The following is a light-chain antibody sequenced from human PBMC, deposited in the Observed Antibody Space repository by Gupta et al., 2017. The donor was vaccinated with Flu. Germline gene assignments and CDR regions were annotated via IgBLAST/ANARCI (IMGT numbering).Light chain of an antibody. Sequence: LGERDTINCKSSQSVLYSSNNKNYLAWYQQKPGQPPKLLIYWASTRESGVPDRFSGSGSGTDFTLTISSLQAEDVAVYYCQQYYSTSLTFGGGTKVEIK. V-gene: IGKV4-1*01. CDR1: QSVLYSSNNKNY. CDR2: WAS. J-gene: IGKJ4*01. CDR3: QQYYSTSLT.